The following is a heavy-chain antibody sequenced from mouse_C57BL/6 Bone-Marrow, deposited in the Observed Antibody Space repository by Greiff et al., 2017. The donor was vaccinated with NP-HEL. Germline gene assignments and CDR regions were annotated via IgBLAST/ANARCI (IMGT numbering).Heavy chain of an antibody. V-gene: IGHV2-2*01. J-gene: IGHJ3*01. CDR1: GFSLTSYG. Sequence: VQLQESGPGLVQPSQSLSITCTVSGFSLTSYGVHWVRQSPGKGLEWLGVIWRGGSTDYNAAFISRLSISKDNSKSQVFFKMNSLQADDTAIYYCARSYYGSSYLAWFAYWGQGTLVTVSA. CDR3: ARSYYGSSYLAWFAY. CDR2: IWRGGST. D-gene: IGHD1-1*01.